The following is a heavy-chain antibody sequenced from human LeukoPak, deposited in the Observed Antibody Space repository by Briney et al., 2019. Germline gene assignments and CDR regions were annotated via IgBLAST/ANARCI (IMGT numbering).Heavy chain of an antibody. J-gene: IGHJ4*02. CDR3: AKDIALRPGCGGDCYYPRGFDY. CDR1: GFTFDDYT. CDR2: ISWDGGST. Sequence: PGGSLRLSCAASGFTFDDYTMHWVRQAPGKGLEWVSLISWDGGSTYYADSVKGRFTISRDNSKNSLYLQMNSLRTEDTALYYCAKDIALRPGCGGDCYYPRGFDYWGQGTLVTVSS. V-gene: IGHV3-43*01. D-gene: IGHD2-21*01.